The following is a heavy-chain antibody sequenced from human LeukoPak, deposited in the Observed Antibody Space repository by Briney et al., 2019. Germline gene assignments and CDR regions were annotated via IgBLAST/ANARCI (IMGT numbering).Heavy chain of an antibody. CDR2: ISSSSSTI. D-gene: IGHD4-23*01. CDR3: ARHPDYGGNPVCFDY. V-gene: IGHV3-48*04. J-gene: IGHJ4*02. CDR1: GFTFSSYS. Sequence: GGSLRLSCAASGFTFSSYSMNWVRQAPGKGLEWVSYISSSSSTIYYADSVKGRFTISRDNAKNSLYLQMNSLRAEDTAVYYCARHPDYGGNPVCFDYWGQGTLVTVSS.